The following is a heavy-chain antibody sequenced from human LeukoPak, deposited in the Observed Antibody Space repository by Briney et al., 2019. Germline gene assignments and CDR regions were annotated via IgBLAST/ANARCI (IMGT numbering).Heavy chain of an antibody. CDR2: ISYDGSNE. CDR1: GFTFSSYG. D-gene: IGHD3-10*01. CDR3: AKHSTGVEC. Sequence: GGSLRLSCAASGFTFSSYGMHWVRQAPGKGLEWVAVISYDGSNEYYADSVKGRFTISRDNSKNTLYLQMNSLRAEDTAVYYCAKHSTGVECWGRGTLVTVSS. J-gene: IGHJ2*01. V-gene: IGHV3-30*18.